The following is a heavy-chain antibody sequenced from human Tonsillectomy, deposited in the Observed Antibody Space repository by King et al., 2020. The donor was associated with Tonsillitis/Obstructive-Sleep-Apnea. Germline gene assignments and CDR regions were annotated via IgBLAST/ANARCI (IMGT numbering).Heavy chain of an antibody. V-gene: IGHV5-51*01. J-gene: IGHJ3*02. CDR1: GDSFTSYW. CDR2: IYPGDSDT. Sequence: QLVQSGAEVKKPGESLKISCKGSGDSFTSYWIGWGRQMPGKGLEWMGIIYPGDSDTRYSPSFQGHVTSSAEKSISTAYLQWSSLKASDTAMYYCARHVHGATLDAFDIWGQGTMVTVSS. D-gene: IGHD5-12*01. CDR3: ARHVHGATLDAFDI.